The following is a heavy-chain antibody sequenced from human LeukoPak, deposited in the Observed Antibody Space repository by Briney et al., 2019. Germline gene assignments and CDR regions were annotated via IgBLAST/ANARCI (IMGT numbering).Heavy chain of an antibody. V-gene: IGHV3-23*01. CDR1: GFTFSSYA. CDR3: AKDPYSGSYFDY. J-gene: IGHJ4*02. D-gene: IGHD1-26*01. CDR2: ISGSGGST. Sequence: GGSLRLSCAASGFTFSSYAMSWVRQAPGKGLEWVSAISGSGGSTYYADSVKGRFTISRDNSKNTLYLQMNSLRAENTAVYYCAKDPYSGSYFDYWGQGTLVTVSS.